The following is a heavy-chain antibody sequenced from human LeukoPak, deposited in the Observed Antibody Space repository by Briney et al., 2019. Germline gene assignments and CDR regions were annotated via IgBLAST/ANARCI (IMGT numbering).Heavy chain of an antibody. D-gene: IGHD2-8*01. J-gene: IGHJ4*02. V-gene: IGHV1-69-2*01. CDR2: VDPEDGET. CDR3: ARDQSPGIYCTNGVCYPGDY. CDR1: GYTFTDYY. Sequence: ASVKISCKVSGYTFTDYYMHWVQQAPGKGLEWMGLVDPEDGETIYAEKFQGRVTITADTSTDTAYMELSSLRSDDTAVYYCARDQSPGIYCTNGVCYPGDYWGQGTLVTVSS.